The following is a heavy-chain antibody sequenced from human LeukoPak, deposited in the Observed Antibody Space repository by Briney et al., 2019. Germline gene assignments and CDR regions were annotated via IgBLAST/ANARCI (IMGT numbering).Heavy chain of an antibody. V-gene: IGHV1-69*05. CDR3: ARQLTGYYSSLSHFDY. D-gene: IGHD3-9*01. CDR2: IIPIFGTA. J-gene: IGHJ4*02. CDR1: GGTFSSYA. Sequence: SVKVSCKASGGTFSSYAISWVRQAPGQGLEWMGGIIPIFGTANYAQKFQGRVTITTDESTSTAYMELSSLRSEDTAVYYCARQLTGYYSSLSHFDYWGQGTLVTVSS.